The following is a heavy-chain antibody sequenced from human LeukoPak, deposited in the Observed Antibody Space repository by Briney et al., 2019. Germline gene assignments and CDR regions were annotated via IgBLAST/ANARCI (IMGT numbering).Heavy chain of an antibody. Sequence: GGSLRLSCAASGFTFSSFTMNWVRQAPGKGLEWVSSISSTSTYIHYADSVKGRFTISRDNAKNSLYLQMNSLRAEDTAVYYCARASMRMATAGLVDYWGQGTLVIVSS. CDR1: GFTFSSFT. V-gene: IGHV3-21*04. D-gene: IGHD5-24*01. J-gene: IGHJ4*02. CDR2: ISSTSTYI. CDR3: ARASMRMATAGLVDY.